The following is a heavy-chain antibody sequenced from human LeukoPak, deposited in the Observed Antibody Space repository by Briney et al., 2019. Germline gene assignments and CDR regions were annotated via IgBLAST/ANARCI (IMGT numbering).Heavy chain of an antibody. V-gene: IGHV1-69*06. D-gene: IGHD1-26*01. CDR3: ATPGGYSGSYHLGY. CDR2: IIPIFGTA. J-gene: IGHJ4*02. CDR1: GGTFSSYA. Sequence: SVKVSCKASGGTFSSYAISWVRQAPGQGLEWMGGIIPIFGTANYAQKFQGRVTMTEDTSTDTAYMELSSLRSEDTAVYYCATPGGYSGSYHLGYWGQGTLVTVSS.